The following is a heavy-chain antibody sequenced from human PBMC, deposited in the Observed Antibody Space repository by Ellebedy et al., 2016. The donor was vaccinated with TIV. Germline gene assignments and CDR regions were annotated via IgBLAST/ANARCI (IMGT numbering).Heavy chain of an antibody. CDR1: GGSISTYY. Sequence: MPSETLSLTCSVSGGSISTYYNTWIRQPPGKGLEFIGYIYYSGSTNFNPSLKSRVTISVDTSKNEFYLKLTSVTAADAGVYYCARGRWAVVKGRGGYYFDSWGQGALVTVSS. J-gene: IGHJ4*02. D-gene: IGHD4-23*01. V-gene: IGHV4-59*01. CDR2: IYYSGST. CDR3: ARGRWAVVKGRGGYYFDS.